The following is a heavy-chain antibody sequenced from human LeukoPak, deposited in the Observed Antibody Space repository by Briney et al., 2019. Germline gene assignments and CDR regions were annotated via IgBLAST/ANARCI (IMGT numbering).Heavy chain of an antibody. CDR2: IYYSGST. J-gene: IGHJ4*02. D-gene: IGHD3-9*01. CDR1: GGSISSSSYY. CDR3: ARRRTIFWDQYYFDY. Sequence: NSSETLSLTCTVSGGSISSSSYYWGWIRQPPGKGLEWIGSIYYSGSTYYNPSLKSRVTISVDTSKNQFSLKLSSVTAADTAVYYCARRRTIFWDQYYFDYWGQGTLVTVSS. V-gene: IGHV4-39*01.